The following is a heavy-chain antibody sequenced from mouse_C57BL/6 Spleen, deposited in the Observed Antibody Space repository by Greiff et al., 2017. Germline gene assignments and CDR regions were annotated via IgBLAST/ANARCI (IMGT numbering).Heavy chain of an antibody. Sequence: QVQLQQPGAELVKPGASVKLSCKASGYTFTSYWMHWVKQRPGQGLEWIGMIHPNSGSTNYNEKFKSKATLTVDKSSSTAYMQLSSLTSEDSAVYYCARSEDRVTTVVATDYWGQGTTLTVSS. V-gene: IGHV1-64*01. CDR2: IHPNSGST. D-gene: IGHD1-1*01. J-gene: IGHJ2*01. CDR3: ARSEDRVTTVVATDY. CDR1: GYTFTSYW.